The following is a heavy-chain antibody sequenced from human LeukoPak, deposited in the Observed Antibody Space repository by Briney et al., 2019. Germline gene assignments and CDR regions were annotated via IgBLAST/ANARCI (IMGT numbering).Heavy chain of an antibody. CDR1: GGSISGFY. V-gene: IGHV4-4*07. J-gene: IGHJ5*02. Sequence: PSETLSLTCTVSGGSISGFYWSWIRQPAGKGLEWIGRISTSGTTNYNPSLKSRVTISVDTSKNQFSLKLSSVTAADTAVYYCARAAYSSSSTYWFDPWGQGTLVTVSS. CDR2: ISTSGTT. D-gene: IGHD6-13*01. CDR3: ARAAYSSSSTYWFDP.